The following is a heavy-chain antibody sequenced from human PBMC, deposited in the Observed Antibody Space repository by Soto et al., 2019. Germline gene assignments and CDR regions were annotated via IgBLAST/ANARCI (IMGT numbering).Heavy chain of an antibody. J-gene: IGHJ4*02. CDR2: IYWDDDK. CDR1: GFSLSTSGVG. Sequence: QITLKESGPTLVKPTQTLTLTCTFSGFSLSTSGVGVGWIRQPPGKALEWLALIYWDDDKRYSPSLKSRLTHNKDTSKNQVGLTMTNMDPVDTATYYCAHSITMGRRVGYFDYWGRGTLLTVS. V-gene: IGHV2-5*02. CDR3: AHSITMGRRVGYFDY. D-gene: IGHD3-10*01.